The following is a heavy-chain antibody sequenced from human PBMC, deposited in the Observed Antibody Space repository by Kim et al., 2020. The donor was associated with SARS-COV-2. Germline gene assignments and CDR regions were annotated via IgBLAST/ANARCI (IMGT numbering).Heavy chain of an antibody. Sequence: GGSLRLSCAASGFTFSSYAMHWVRQAPGKGLEWVAVISYDGSNKYYADSVKGRITISRDNSKNTLYLQMNSLRAEDTAVYYCARESGSYYRMVFYYGMDVWGQGTTVTVSS. CDR2: ISYDGSNK. V-gene: IGHV3-30*04. J-gene: IGHJ6*02. CDR3: ARESGSYYRMVFYYGMDV. CDR1: GFTFSSYA. D-gene: IGHD1-26*01.